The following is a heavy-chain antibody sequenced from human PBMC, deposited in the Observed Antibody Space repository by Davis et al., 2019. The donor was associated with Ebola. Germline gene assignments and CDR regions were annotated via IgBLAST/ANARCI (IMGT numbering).Heavy chain of an antibody. CDR1: GYTFKKHG. J-gene: IGHJ4*02. CDR3: ARETLLWFRELLGGGGYYFDY. D-gene: IGHD3-10*01. V-gene: IGHV1-18*01. CDR2: ISAYNDNT. Sequence: ASVKVSCKASGYTFKKHGINWVRQAPGQGLEWMGWISAYNDNTNYAQKLQGRVTMTTDTSTSTAYMELRSLRSDDTAVYYCARETLLWFRELLGGGGYYFDYWGQGTLVTVSS.